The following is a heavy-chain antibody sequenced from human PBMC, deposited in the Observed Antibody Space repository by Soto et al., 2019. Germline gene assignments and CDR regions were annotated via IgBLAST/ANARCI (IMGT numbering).Heavy chain of an antibody. V-gene: IGHV4-31*03. CDR1: GGSISSGGYY. Sequence: QVQLQESGPGLVKPSQTLSLTCTVSGGSISSGGYYWSWIRQHPGKGLEWIGYIYYSGSTYYNPYQKSRVNISGDTFKDHFSLKLGSVNGVATAVYCCARDRATIVGVVIPSEGVGAFDIAGHGTIFTVSS. J-gene: IGHJ3*02. D-gene: IGHD3-3*01. CDR2: IYYSGST. CDR3: ARDRATIVGVVIPSEGVGAFDI.